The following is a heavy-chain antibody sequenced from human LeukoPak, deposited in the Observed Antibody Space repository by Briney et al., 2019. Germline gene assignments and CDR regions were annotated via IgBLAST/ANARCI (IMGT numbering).Heavy chain of an antibody. Sequence: AGGSLRLSCLASGFSFSSYWMNWVRQAQGKGPEWLANIKQDGSQTYYVDSVKGRFTISRDNAKNSLYLQMNSLRAGETAVYYCATDAVGDSWSDYWGQGTLVTVSS. CDR3: ATDAVGDSWSDY. D-gene: IGHD6-13*01. CDR1: GFSFSSYW. J-gene: IGHJ4*02. V-gene: IGHV3-7*01. CDR2: IKQDGSQT.